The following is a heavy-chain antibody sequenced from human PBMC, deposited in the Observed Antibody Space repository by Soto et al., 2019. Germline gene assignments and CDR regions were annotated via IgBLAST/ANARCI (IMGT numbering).Heavy chain of an antibody. Sequence: AGGSLRLSCTVSGFAFRHNYLTWIRQAPGKGLEWLSYINTGGSPAYYADSVKGRFTISTDIAKKSLYLQMDSPRADDTGVYYCATGGIYYETWGQGTLVTVSS. CDR1: GFAFRHNY. D-gene: IGHD1-26*01. V-gene: IGHV3-11*01. CDR3: ATGGIYYET. J-gene: IGHJ5*02. CDR2: INTGGSPA.